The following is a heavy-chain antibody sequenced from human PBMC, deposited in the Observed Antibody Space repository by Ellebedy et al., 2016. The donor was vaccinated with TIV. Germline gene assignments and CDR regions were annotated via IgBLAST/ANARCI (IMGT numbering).Heavy chain of an antibody. V-gene: IGHV3-23*01. CDR1: GLTFSSHA. J-gene: IGHJ3*01. CDR3: ARDPVGVGPAFDV. Sequence: PGGSLRLSCAASGLTFSSHAMSWVRQAPGKGLEWVSSITESGGNTYYAASGKGRLTISRDNSKDTLYLQMHSLRAEDTAIYYCARDPVGVGPAFDVWGQGTMVTGSS. CDR2: ITESGGNT. D-gene: IGHD4-23*01.